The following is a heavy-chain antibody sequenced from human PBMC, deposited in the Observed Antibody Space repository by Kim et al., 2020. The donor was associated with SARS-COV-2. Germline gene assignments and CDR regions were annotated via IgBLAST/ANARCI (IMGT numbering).Heavy chain of an antibody. V-gene: IGHV3-30*18. D-gene: IGHD3-10*01. CDR2: ISYDGSNK. CDR1: GFTFSSYG. Sequence: GGSLRLSCAASGFTFSSYGMHWVRQAPGKGLEWVAVISYDGSNKYYADSVKGRFTISKDNSKNTLYLQMNSLRAEDTAVYYCANSVYYYGSGSYTYFDYWGQGTLVTVSS. J-gene: IGHJ4*02. CDR3: ANSVYYYGSGSYTYFDY.